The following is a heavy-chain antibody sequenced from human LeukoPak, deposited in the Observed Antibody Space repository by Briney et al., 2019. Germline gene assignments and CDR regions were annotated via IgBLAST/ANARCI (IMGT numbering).Heavy chain of an antibody. CDR3: ARAGTGMLVDY. D-gene: IGHD5-18*01. CDR1: GYTLTGYY. CDR2: MNPNSGGT. V-gene: IGHV1-2*02. J-gene: IGHJ4*02. Sequence: ASVKVSCKASGYTLTGYYMHWVRQAPGQGRKWMGWMNPNSGGTKYAQKFQGRVTMTRDTSISTAYMDLSRLTSDDTAVYYCARAGTGMLVDYWGQGTLVTVSS.